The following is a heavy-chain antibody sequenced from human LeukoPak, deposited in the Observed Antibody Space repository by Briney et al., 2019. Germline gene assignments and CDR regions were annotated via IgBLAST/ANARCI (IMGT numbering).Heavy chain of an antibody. V-gene: IGHV4-61*07. D-gene: IGHD2/OR15-2a*01. J-gene: IGHJ3*02. CDR2: YYSVTT. Sequence: YYSVTTNYTPSLKSRLTISVDTSKTQFSLKLSSVTAADTAVYYCARHPASMTPVPGAFDIWGQGTMVTVSS. CDR3: ARHPASMTPVPGAFDI.